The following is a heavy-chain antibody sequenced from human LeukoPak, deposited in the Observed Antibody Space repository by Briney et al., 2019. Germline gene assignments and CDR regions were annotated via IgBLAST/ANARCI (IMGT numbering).Heavy chain of an antibody. CDR1: GYTFTSYY. J-gene: IGHJ4*02. D-gene: IGHD3-16*02. V-gene: IGHV1-46*01. Sequence: GASVKVSCKASGYTFTSYYMHWVRQAPGQGLEWMGIINPSGGGTSYAQKFQGRVTMTRDMSTSTVYMELSSLRSEDTAVYYCARDAALDLLFDYWGQGTLVTVSS. CDR2: INPSGGGT. CDR3: ARDAALDLLFDY.